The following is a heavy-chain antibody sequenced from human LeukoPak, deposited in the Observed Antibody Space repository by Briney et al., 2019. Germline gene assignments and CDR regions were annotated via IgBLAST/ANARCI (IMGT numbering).Heavy chain of an antibody. CDR1: GGSISSGDNY. CDR3: ARDQNKYDSSGYYYYQYGMDV. J-gene: IGHJ6*02. Sequence: PSETLSLTCTVSGGSISSGDNYWTWVRQPPGKGQEWIGYMYYSGNTYYNPSLKSRVSISVDTAKNQFSLNLSSVTAADTAVYYCARDQNKYDSSGYYYYQYGMDVWGQGTTVTVSS. D-gene: IGHD3-22*01. CDR2: MYYSGNT. V-gene: IGHV4-30-4*08.